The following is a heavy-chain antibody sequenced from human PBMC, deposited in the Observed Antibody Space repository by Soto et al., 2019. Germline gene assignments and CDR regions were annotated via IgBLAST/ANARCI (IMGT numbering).Heavy chain of an antibody. CDR2: IIPIFGST. Sequence: QVQLVQSGAEVRKPGSSVKVSCKAPGGTFSSYAITWVRQAPGQGLEWMGGIIPIFGSTNYAQKFQGRVTITADESTSTAYMELSSLRSDDTAVYYCARDGTTAPQDGFYYYGMDVWGQGTTVTVSS. J-gene: IGHJ6*02. V-gene: IGHV1-69*01. D-gene: IGHD1-1*01. CDR3: ARDGTTAPQDGFYYYGMDV. CDR1: GGTFSSYA.